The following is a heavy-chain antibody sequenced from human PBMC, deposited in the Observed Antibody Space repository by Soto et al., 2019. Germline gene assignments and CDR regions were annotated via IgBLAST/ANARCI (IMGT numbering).Heavy chain of an antibody. Sequence: EVQLVESGGGLVQPGGSLRLSCAASGFTFSSYSMNWVRQAPGKGLEWVSYISSSSSTIYYADSVKSRFTISRDNAKNSLYLQMNSLRAEDTAVYYCARANYEGSPRDFDYWGQGTLVTVSS. CDR2: ISSSSSTI. D-gene: IGHD3-10*01. J-gene: IGHJ4*02. CDR3: ARANYEGSPRDFDY. V-gene: IGHV3-48*01. CDR1: GFTFSSYS.